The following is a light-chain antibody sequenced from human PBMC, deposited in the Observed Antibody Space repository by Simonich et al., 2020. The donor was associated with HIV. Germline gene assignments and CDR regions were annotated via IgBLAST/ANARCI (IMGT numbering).Light chain of an antibody. V-gene: IGKV1-5*01. CDR3: QQSNSYPT. J-gene: IGKJ2*01. Sequence: DIQMTQSPSTLSASVGDRVTITGRASQSISNWLAWYQQKPGKAPKVLIFDASSLESGVPSRFSGSGSGTDFTLTISSLQPEDFATYYCQQSNSYPTFGQGTKLEIK. CDR1: QSISNW. CDR2: DAS.